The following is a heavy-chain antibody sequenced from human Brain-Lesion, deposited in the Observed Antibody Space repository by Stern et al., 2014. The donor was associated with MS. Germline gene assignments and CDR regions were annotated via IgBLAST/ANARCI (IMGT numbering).Heavy chain of an antibody. Sequence: VQLVESGPGLVKPSQTLSLACAVSGASVGGGDWYWSWIRQPPGKGLEWLGHIYYSGTTYYKPSLKSLLIISLDTSKNQFSLNLTSVTAADTAVYYCAGAIGKYELLESFDMWGQGTMVTVSS. J-gene: IGHJ3*02. D-gene: IGHD1-1*01. CDR1: GASVGGGDWY. V-gene: IGHV4-30-4*01. CDR3: AGAIGKYELLESFDM. CDR2: IYYSGTT.